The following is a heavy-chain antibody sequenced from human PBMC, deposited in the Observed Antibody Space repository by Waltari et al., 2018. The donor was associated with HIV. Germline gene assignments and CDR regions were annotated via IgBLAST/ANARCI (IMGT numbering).Heavy chain of an antibody. CDR2: IYYSGST. J-gene: IGHJ4*02. D-gene: IGHD6-19*01. CDR3: ARARYSSGWYV. CDR1: GGSISSSSYY. V-gene: IGHV4-39*01. Sequence: QLQLQGSGPGLVKPSETLSLTCTVSGGSISSSSYYWGWIRQPPGKGLEWIGSIYYSGSTDYNPSLKSRVTISVDTSKNQFSLKLSSVTAADTAGYYCARARYSSGWYVWGQGTLVTVSS.